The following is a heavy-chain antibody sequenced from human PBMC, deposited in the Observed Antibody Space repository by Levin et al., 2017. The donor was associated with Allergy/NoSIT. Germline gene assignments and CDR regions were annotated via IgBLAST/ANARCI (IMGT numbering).Heavy chain of an antibody. CDR1: GYTFTSYA. D-gene: IGHD5-12*01. J-gene: IGHJ3*02. CDR2: INTNTGNP. Sequence: GGSLRLSCKASGYTFTSYAMNWVRQAPGQGLEWMGWINTNTGNPTYAQGFTGRFVFSLDTSVSTAYLQISSLKAEDTAVYYCAREGQRYSGYDYAGDAFDIWGQGTMVTVSS. V-gene: IGHV7-4-1*02. CDR3: AREGQRYSGYDYAGDAFDI.